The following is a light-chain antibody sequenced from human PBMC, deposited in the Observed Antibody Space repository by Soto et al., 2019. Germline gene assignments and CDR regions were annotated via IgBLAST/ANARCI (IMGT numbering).Light chain of an antibody. Sequence: DIQMTQSPSSLYASVGDRVTITCRASQSISSYLNWYQQKPGKAPKLLIYAASSLQSGVPSRFSGSGSGTDFTLTISSLQPEDFATYYCQQSYSTLALTFGGGTKVDIK. CDR1: QSISSY. CDR2: AAS. V-gene: IGKV1-39*01. J-gene: IGKJ4*01. CDR3: QQSYSTLALT.